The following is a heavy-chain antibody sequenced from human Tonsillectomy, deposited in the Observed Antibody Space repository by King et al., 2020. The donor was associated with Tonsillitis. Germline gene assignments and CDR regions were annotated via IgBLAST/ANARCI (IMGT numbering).Heavy chain of an antibody. V-gene: IGHV3-33*01. CDR2: IWYDGSNK. D-gene: IGHD4-17*01. CDR3: ARGSGYGDYGVDY. J-gene: IGHJ4*02. CDR1: GFTFSSYG. Sequence: VQLVESGGGVVQPGRSLRLSCAASGFTFSSYGMHWVRQAPGKGLEWVAVIWYDGSNKYYADSVKGRFTISRDNSKNTLYLQMNSLRAEDTAVYYCARGSGYGDYGVDYWGQGTLVTVSS.